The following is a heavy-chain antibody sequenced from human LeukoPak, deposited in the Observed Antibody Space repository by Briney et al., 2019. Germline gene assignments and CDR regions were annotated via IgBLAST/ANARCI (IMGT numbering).Heavy chain of an antibody. CDR2: IYYSGST. CDR3: ARGQGRYYYGSGSYCFDY. CDR1: GGSISSSSYY. J-gene: IGHJ4*02. D-gene: IGHD3-10*01. Sequence: SETLSLTCTVSGGSISSSSYYWGWIRQPPGKGLEWIGSIYYSGSTYYNPSLKSRVTISVDTSKNQFSLKLSSVTAADTAVYYCARGQGRYYYGSGSYCFDYWSQGTLVTVSS. V-gene: IGHV4-39*07.